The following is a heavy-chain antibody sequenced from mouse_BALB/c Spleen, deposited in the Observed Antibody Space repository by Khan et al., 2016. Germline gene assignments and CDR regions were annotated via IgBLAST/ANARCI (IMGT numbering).Heavy chain of an antibody. J-gene: IGHJ4*01. V-gene: IGHV1S81*02. CDR3: TRGGLFSTMDY. Sequence: VQLQESGAELVKPGASVNLSCKASGYTFTSYYMYWVKQRPGQGLEWIGGINPSNGVTNFNEKFKSKATLTLDKSSSTAYMQLSGLTSEDSAVYYGTRGGLFSTMDYWGQGTEVTVSS. CDR1: GYTFTSYY. CDR2: INPSNGVT.